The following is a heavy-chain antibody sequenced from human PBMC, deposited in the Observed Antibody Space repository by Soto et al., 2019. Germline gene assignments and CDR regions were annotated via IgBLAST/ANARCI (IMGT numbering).Heavy chain of an antibody. CDR2: IIPILGIA. CDR1: GGTFSSYT. CDR3: ARDLSDGGALDY. Sequence: QVQLVQSGAEVKKPGSSVKVSCKASGGTFSSYTISWVRQAPGQGLEWMGRIIPILGIANYAQKFQGRVTITADKSTSTAYVELSSLRSEDTAVYYCARDLSDGGALDYWGQGTLVTVSS. D-gene: IGHD4-17*01. V-gene: IGHV1-69*08. J-gene: IGHJ4*02.